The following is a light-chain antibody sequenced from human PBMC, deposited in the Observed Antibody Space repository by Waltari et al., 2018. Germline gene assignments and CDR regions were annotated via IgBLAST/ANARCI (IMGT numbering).Light chain of an antibody. Sequence: QSALTQPASVSGSPGQSITISCTGTSSDVGGYNYVSWYQQHPGKAPKLMIYAVSKRPSGVSTRFSGAKSGNTASLTISGLQAEDEADYYCSSYTSSSTWVFGGGTKLTVL. CDR3: SSYTSSSTWV. CDR2: AVS. V-gene: IGLV2-14*01. J-gene: IGLJ3*02. CDR1: SSDVGGYNY.